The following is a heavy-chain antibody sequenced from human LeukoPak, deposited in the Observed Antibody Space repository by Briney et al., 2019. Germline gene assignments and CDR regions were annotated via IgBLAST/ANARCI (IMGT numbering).Heavy chain of an antibody. CDR3: ARDGGYCSGVSCYSDLDY. V-gene: IGHV3-74*01. CDR1: GFTFSSYW. Sequence: GGSLRLSCAASGFTFSSYWMHWVRQAPGKGLVWVSRINSDGSSTSHADSVKGRFTISRDNAKNTLYLQMNSLRAEDTAVYYCARDGGYCSGVSCYSDLDYWGQGTLVTVSS. J-gene: IGHJ4*02. CDR2: INSDGSST. D-gene: IGHD2-15*01.